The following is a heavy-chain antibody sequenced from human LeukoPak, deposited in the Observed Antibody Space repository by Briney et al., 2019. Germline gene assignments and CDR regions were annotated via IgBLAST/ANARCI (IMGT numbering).Heavy chain of an antibody. V-gene: IGHV4-4*07. CDR3: ARSGSGSYICYYYYGMDV. Sequence: PSETLSLTCTVSGGSISSYYWSWIRQPAGKGLEWIGRIYTSGSTNYNPSLKSRVTMSVDTSKNQFSLKLSSVTAADTAVYYCARSGSGSYICYYYYGMDVWGQGTTVTVSS. D-gene: IGHD3-10*01. CDR2: IYTSGST. J-gene: IGHJ6*02. CDR1: GGSISSYY.